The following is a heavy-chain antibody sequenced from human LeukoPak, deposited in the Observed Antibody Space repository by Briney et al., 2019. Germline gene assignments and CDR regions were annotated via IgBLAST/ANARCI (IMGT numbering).Heavy chain of an antibody. V-gene: IGHV4-4*02. D-gene: IGHD2-2*03. CDR1: GGSISSSNW. J-gene: IGHJ6*02. CDR2: IYHSGST. Sequence: SETLSLTCAVSGGSISSSNWWSWVRQPPGEGLEWIGEIYHSGSTNYNPSRKSRVTISADKSKSQFSLNLSSVTAADTAVYYCARDKHGFEGVYGMDVWGQGTTVTVSS. CDR3: ARDKHGFEGVYGMDV.